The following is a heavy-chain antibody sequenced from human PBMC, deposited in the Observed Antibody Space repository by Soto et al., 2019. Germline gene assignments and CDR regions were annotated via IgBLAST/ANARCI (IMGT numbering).Heavy chain of an antibody. Sequence: QVQLVQSGAEVKKPGSSVKVSCKASGGTFSSYAISWVRQAPGQGLEWMGGIIPIFGTANYAQKFQGRVTITADESTSTSYMELSRLRSEDTVVYYCTHCSVGSCCSGNGYFDVWGRGTLVTVSS. J-gene: IGHJ2*01. D-gene: IGHD2-15*01. CDR1: GGTFSSYA. CDR3: THCSVGSCCSGNGYFDV. V-gene: IGHV1-69*12. CDR2: IIPIFGTA.